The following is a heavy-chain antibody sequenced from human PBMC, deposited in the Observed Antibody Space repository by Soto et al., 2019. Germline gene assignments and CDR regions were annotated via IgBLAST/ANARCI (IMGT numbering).Heavy chain of an antibody. CDR3: ASGVTVTTEVGAFDI. CDR2: IKPKNGAT. CDR1: GYTFTDYY. D-gene: IGHD4-17*01. Sequence: QVQLVHSGAEVKKPGASVKVSCKASGYTFTDYYVHWVRQAPGQGLEYLGWIKPKNGATDYTQISQGRVTMTSDTSINTAFLELRRLRSDDTAVYYCASGVTVTTEVGAFDIWGQGTKVTVSS. V-gene: IGHV1-2*02. J-gene: IGHJ3*02.